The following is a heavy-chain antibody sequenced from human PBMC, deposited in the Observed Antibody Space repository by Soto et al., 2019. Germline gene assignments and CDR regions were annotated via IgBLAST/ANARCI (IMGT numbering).Heavy chain of an antibody. J-gene: IGHJ4*02. V-gene: IGHV1-3*01. Sequence: GASVKVSCKASGYTFTSYAMHWVRQAPGQRLEWMGWINAGNGNTKYSQKFQGRVTITRDTSASTAYMELSSLRSEDTAVYYCARGVTMIVVAMGAFDYWGQGTLVTVSS. D-gene: IGHD3-22*01. CDR1: GYTFTSYA. CDR3: ARGVTMIVVAMGAFDY. CDR2: INAGNGNT.